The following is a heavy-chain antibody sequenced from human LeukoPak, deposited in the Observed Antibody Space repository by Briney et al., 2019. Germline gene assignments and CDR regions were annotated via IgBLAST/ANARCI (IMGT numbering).Heavy chain of an antibody. CDR3: ARGTYSSGWYRTAEYFQH. D-gene: IGHD6-19*01. J-gene: IGHJ1*01. CDR1: GGSISSYY. Sequence: SETLSLTCTVSGGSISSYYWSWIRQPPGKGLEWIGYIYYSGSTNYNPSLKSRVTISVDTSKNQFSLKLSSVSAADTAVYYCARGTYSSGWYRTAEYFQHWGQGTLVTVSS. V-gene: IGHV4-59*12. CDR2: IYYSGST.